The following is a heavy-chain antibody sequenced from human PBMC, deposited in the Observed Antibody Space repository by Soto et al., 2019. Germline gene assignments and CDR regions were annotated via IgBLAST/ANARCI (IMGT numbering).Heavy chain of an antibody. CDR3: ARGVSGVYYYYGMDV. CDR2: ISYDGSNK. Sequence: RRLSCAASGFTFSSYAMHWVRQAPGKGLEWVAVISYDGSNKYYADSVKGRFTISRDNSKNTLYLQMNSLRAEDTAVYYCARGVSGVYYYYGMDVWGQGTTVTVSS. V-gene: IGHV3-30-3*01. CDR1: GFTFSSYA. D-gene: IGHD3-10*01. J-gene: IGHJ6*02.